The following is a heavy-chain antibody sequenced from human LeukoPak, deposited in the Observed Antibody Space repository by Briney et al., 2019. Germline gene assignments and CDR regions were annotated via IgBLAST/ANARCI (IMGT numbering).Heavy chain of an antibody. V-gene: IGHV3-23*01. CDR1: GFTFSSYA. Sequence: GGSLRLSRAASGFTFSSYAMSWVRQAPGKGLEWVSAISVSGGSTYYAASVKGRFTISRDNSKNTLYLQVDSLRAEDTAVYYCAKYHDSSGYPYDAFDIWGQGTMVTVSS. J-gene: IGHJ3*02. CDR3: AKYHDSSGYPYDAFDI. CDR2: ISVSGGST. D-gene: IGHD3-22*01.